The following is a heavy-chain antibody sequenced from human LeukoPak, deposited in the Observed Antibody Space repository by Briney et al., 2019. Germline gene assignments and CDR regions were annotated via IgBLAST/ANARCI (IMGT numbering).Heavy chain of an antibody. CDR3: ARRKKAYYYGSGSYSSGYMDV. D-gene: IGHD3-10*01. J-gene: IGHJ6*03. CDR1: GASISSGNYY. V-gene: IGHV4-39*07. Sequence: PSETLSLTCTVSGASISSGNYYWGWIRQPPGKGLEWLGSIYYSGDTYNNPPLKSRVTISVDTAKSQFSLKLSSVTAADTAVYYCARRKKAYYYGSGSYSSGYMDVWGKGTTVTISS. CDR2: IYYSGDT.